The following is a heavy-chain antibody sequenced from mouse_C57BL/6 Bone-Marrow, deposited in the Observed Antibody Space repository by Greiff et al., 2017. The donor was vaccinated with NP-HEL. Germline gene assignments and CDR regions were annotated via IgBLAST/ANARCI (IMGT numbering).Heavy chain of an antibody. CDR1: GYTFTSYW. CDR2: IYPSDSET. CDR3: ARGVDAMDY. V-gene: IGHV1-61*01. Sequence: QVQLQQPGAELVRPGSSVKLSCKASGYTFTSYWMDWVKQRPGQGLEWIGNIYPSDSETHYNQKFKDKATLTVDKSSSTAYRQLSSLTAEDSAVYYCARGVDAMDYWGQGTSVTVSS. J-gene: IGHJ4*01. D-gene: IGHD1-1*01.